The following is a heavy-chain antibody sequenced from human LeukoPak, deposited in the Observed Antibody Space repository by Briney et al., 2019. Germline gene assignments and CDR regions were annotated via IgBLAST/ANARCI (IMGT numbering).Heavy chain of an antibody. J-gene: IGHJ4*02. CDR2: ISYDGSNK. V-gene: IGHV3-30*18. CDR1: GFTFSRYG. Sequence: PGRSLRLSCAASGFTFSRYGMLWVRPAPGKRVEWGGDISYDGSNKYYADSVKGRFTISRDNSKNTLYLQMNSLRAEDTAVYYCAKDCGSRGLRYYFDYWGQGTLVTVSS. D-gene: IGHD2-2*01. CDR3: AKDCGSRGLRYYFDY.